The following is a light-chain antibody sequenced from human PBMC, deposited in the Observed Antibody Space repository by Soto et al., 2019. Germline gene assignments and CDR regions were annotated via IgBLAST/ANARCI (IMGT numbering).Light chain of an antibody. CDR2: EVS. V-gene: IGLV2-8*01. CDR3: SSYAGSKVV. J-gene: IGLJ2*01. CDR1: SSDVGGYNY. Sequence: QSVLTQPPSASGSPGQSVTISCTGTSSDVGGYNYVSWYQQHPGKAPKLMIYEVSKRPSGVPDRFSGSKSGNTASLTVSGLQAEDEDDYYCSSYAGSKVVFGGGTQLTVL.